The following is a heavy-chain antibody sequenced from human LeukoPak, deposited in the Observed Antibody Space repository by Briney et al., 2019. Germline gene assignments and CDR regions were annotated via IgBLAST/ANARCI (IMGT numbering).Heavy chain of an antibody. CDR3: ARAWGSGWFNNPEEETFDY. CDR1: GGSISSSSYY. J-gene: IGHJ4*02. D-gene: IGHD6-19*01. V-gene: IGHV4-39*01. CDR2: IYYSGST. Sequence: PSETLSLTCTVSGGSISSSSYYWGWIRQPPGKGLEWIGSIYYSGSTYYNPSLKSRVTISVDTSKNQFSLKLSSVTAADTAVYYCARAWGSGWFNNPEEETFDYWGQGTLVTVSS.